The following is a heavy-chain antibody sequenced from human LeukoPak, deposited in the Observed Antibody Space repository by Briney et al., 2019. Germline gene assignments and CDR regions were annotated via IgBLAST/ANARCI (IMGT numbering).Heavy chain of an antibody. CDR1: GGTFSSYA. CDR2: IIPIFGTA. Sequence: SVKVSCKASGGTFSSYAISWVRQAPGQGLEWMGGIIPIFGTANYAQKFQGRVTITADESTSTAYMELSSLRSEDTAVYYCARSRRTDSGHDPLTYWGQGTLVTVSS. CDR3: ARSRRTDSGHDPLTY. V-gene: IGHV1-69*13. D-gene: IGHD5-12*01. J-gene: IGHJ4*02.